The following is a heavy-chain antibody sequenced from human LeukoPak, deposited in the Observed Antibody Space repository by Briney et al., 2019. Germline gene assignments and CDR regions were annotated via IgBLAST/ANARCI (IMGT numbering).Heavy chain of an antibody. V-gene: IGHV4-34*01. J-gene: IGHJ5*02. CDR1: GGSFSGYY. CDR2: INHSGST. D-gene: IGHD4-11*01. CDR3: ARGMGSNYLNWFDP. Sequence: PSETLSLTCVVYGGSFSGYYWSWIRQPPGKGLEWIGEINHSGSTNYNPSLKSRVTISVDTSKNQFSLKLSSVTAADTAVYYCARGMGSNYLNWFDPWGQGTLVTVSS.